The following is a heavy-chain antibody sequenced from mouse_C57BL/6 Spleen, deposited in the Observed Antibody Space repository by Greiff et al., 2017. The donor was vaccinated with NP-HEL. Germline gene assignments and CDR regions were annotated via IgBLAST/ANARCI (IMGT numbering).Heavy chain of an antibody. CDR2: IYPRSGNT. V-gene: IGHV1-81*01. CDR3: ASPYYYGSSYVRFAY. J-gene: IGHJ3*01. Sequence: VQLVESGAELARPGASVKLSCKASGYTFTSYGISWVKQRTGQGLEWIGEIYPRSGNTYYNEKFKGKATLTADKSSSTAYMELRSLTSEDSAVYFCASPYYYGSSYVRFAYWGQGTLVTVSA. CDR1: GYTFTSYG. D-gene: IGHD1-1*01.